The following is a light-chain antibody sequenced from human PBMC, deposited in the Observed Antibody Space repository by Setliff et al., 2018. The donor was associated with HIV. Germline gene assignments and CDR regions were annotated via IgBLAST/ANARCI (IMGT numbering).Light chain of an antibody. J-gene: IGLJ3*02. CDR1: SSDVGSSNR. CDR2: DVN. Sequence: QSALAQPPSVSGSPGQSVTISCTGTSSDVGSSNRVSWYQQPPGTAPRLMIYDVNKRPSGVPDRFFGSKSGNTASLTISGLQAEDETDYYCCSYAGRYLFGGGTKVTVL. CDR3: CSYAGRYL. V-gene: IGLV2-18*02.